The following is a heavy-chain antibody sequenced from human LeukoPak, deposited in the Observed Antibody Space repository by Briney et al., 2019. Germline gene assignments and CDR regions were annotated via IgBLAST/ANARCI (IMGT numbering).Heavy chain of an antibody. CDR3: ATNGDHNYYYNYMDV. CDR1: GYTLTDLS. D-gene: IGHD4-17*01. CDR2: FDPEDGET. Sequence: ASVKVSFKVSGYTLTDLSMHWVRQAPGKGLEWMGGFDPEDGETIYAQKFQGRVTMTEDTSTDTAYMELSSLRSEDTAVYYCATNGDHNYYYNYMDVWGKGTTVTVSS. J-gene: IGHJ6*03. V-gene: IGHV1-24*01.